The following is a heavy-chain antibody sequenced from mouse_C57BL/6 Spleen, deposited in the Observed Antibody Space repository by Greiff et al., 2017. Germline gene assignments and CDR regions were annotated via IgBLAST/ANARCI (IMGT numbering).Heavy chain of an antibody. J-gene: IGHJ2*01. V-gene: IGHV5-6*01. CDR1: GFTFSSYG. CDR3: ARHYDYDFDY. D-gene: IGHD2-4*01. CDR2: ISSGGSYT. Sequence: EVQRVESGGDLVKPGGSLKLSCAASGFTFSSYGMSWVRQTPDKRLEWVATISSGGSYTYYPDSVKGRFTISRDNAKNTLYLQMSSLKSEDTAMYYCARHYDYDFDYWGQGTTLTVSS.